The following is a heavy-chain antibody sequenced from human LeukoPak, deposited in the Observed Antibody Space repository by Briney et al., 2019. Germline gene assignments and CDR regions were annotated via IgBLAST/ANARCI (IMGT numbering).Heavy chain of an antibody. CDR1: GGSISSGGYY. D-gene: IGHD6-13*01. CDR2: IYTSGST. J-gene: IGHJ4*02. Sequence: PSETLSLTCTVSGGSISSGGYYWSWIRQPAGKGLEWIGRIYTSGSTNYNPSLKSRVTISVDTSKNQFSLKLNSVTAADTAVYYCARLWAVAAALDYWGQGTLVTVSS. CDR3: ARLWAVAAALDY. V-gene: IGHV4-61*02.